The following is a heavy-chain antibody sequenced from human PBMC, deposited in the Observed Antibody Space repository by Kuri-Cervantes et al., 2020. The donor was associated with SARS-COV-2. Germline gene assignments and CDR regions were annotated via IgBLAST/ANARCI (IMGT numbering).Heavy chain of an antibody. CDR2: ISSNGDST. J-gene: IGHJ4*02. D-gene: IGHD3-3*01. CDR3: ARVSRSGYLDY. CDR1: GFTFSNYA. V-gene: IGHV3-64*02. Sequence: GESLKISCAASGFTFSNYAMYWVRQAPGKGLEYVSAISSNGDSTYYADSVKGRFTMSRDNSKNTLYLQMGSLRAEDTAVYCCARVSRSGYLDYWGQGTLVTVSS.